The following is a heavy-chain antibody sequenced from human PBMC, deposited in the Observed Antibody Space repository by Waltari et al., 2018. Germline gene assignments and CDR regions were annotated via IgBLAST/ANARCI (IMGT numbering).Heavy chain of an antibody. J-gene: IGHJ4*02. Sequence: EVQLVESGGGLVQPGRSLRHSCTASGFTFGDYAMSWVRQAPGKGLEWVGFIRSKAYGGTTEYAASVKGRFTISRDDSKSIAYLQMNSLKTEDTAVYYCTRIRITIFGVVKIGDYWGQGTLVTVSS. V-gene: IGHV3-49*04. CDR1: GFTFGDYA. CDR2: IRSKAYGGTT. D-gene: IGHD3-3*01. CDR3: TRIRITIFGVVKIGDY.